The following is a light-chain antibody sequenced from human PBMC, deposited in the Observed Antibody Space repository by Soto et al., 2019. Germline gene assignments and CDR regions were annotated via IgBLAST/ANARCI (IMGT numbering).Light chain of an antibody. Sequence: EIVLTQSPGTLSLSPGERATLSCRASQSFNSFYLAWYQQNPGQAPRLLIYGSSNRATGIPDRFSGSGSGTDFTLTISRLDPEDFAVYYCQQYDISPRTFGQGTKV. CDR2: GSS. CDR3: QQYDISPRT. CDR1: QSFNSFY. V-gene: IGKV3-20*01. J-gene: IGKJ1*01.